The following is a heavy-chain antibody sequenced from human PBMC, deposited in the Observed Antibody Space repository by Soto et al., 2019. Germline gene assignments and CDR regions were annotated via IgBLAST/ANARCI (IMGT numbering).Heavy chain of an antibody. J-gene: IGHJ1*01. D-gene: IGHD5-18*01. CDR1: GFTVSSNY. CDR3: ARDRLEWGYAEYVQH. CDR2: ISSGGST. Sequence: EVQLVESGGGLIQPGGSLRLSCAASGFTVSSNYMSWVRQAPGKGLEWVSVISSGGSTYYADSVKGRFTISRDNSKNTLYLQMNSLRDEDTAVYYCARDRLEWGYAEYVQHWGQGTRVTVSS. V-gene: IGHV3-53*01.